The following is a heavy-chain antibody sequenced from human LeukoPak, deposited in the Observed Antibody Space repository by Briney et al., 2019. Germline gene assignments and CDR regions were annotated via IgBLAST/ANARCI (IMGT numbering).Heavy chain of an antibody. J-gene: IGHJ4*02. CDR3: AKDRVTAAEYYFDY. CDR1: GFTFSNYG. V-gene: IGHV3-30*18. CDR2: ISFDGSAK. D-gene: IGHD6-13*01. Sequence: TGGSLRLSCAASGFTFSNYGMHWVRQAPGKGLEWVSVISFDGSAKYYADSVKGRFTISRDNSKNTLYLQMTSLRAEDTAVYYCAKDRVTAAEYYFDYWGQGTLVTVSS.